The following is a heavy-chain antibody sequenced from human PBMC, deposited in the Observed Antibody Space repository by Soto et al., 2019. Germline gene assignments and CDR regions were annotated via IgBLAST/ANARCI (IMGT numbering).Heavy chain of an antibody. V-gene: IGHV3-23*01. D-gene: IGHD3-10*01. CDR3: AKDRDYPRDYFHY. CDR1: GFTLGRYG. Sequence: PGGSLRLSCAASGFTLGRYGMSWVRQAPGKGLEWVSAVSPNGQGIYYADSVRGRFTISRDFSKNTGLLHMDSLRAEDTAVYYCAKDRDYPRDYFHYWGQGTLVTVSS. J-gene: IGHJ4*02. CDR2: VSPNGQGI.